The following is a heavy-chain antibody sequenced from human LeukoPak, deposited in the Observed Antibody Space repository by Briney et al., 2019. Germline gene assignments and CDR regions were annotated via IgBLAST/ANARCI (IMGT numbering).Heavy chain of an antibody. CDR1: GYTFTGYY. V-gene: IGHV1-2*02. Sequence: GASVKVSCKASGYTFTGYYMHWVRQAPGQGLEWMGWINPNSGGTNYAQKFQGRVTMTRDTSISTAYMELSRLRSDDTAVYYCARGPQSLDSSGYRNDYWGQGTLVTVSS. J-gene: IGHJ4*02. D-gene: IGHD3-22*01. CDR2: INPNSGGT. CDR3: ARGPQSLDSSGYRNDY.